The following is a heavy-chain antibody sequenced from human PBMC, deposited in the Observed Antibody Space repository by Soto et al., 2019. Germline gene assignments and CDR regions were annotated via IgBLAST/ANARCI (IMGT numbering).Heavy chain of an antibody. J-gene: IGHJ4*02. Sequence: QVQLVESGGGVVQPGRSLRLSCAASGFTFSSYAMHWVRQAPGKGLEWVAVISYDGSNKYYADSVKGRFTISRDNSKNTLYLQMNSLRAEDTAVYYCARPFPGSWQYFDYWGQGTLVTVSS. CDR3: ARPFPGSWQYFDY. CDR2: ISYDGSNK. D-gene: IGHD6-13*01. V-gene: IGHV3-30-3*01. CDR1: GFTFSSYA.